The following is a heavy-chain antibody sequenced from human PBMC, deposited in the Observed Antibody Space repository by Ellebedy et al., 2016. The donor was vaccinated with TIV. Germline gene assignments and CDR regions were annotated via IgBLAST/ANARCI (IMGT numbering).Heavy chain of an antibody. V-gene: IGHV3-23*01. Sequence: PGGSLRLSCAASGFTFRNFALSWVRQAPGKGLEWVSSISGINDETYYAASVKGRFTVSRDNSQNTLYLQMNSLRVEDTALYFCAANAKGQMASDFGFWGQGNLVTVSS. J-gene: IGHJ4*02. D-gene: IGHD4/OR15-4a*01. CDR1: GFTFRNFA. CDR3: AANAKGQMASDFGF. CDR2: ISGINDET.